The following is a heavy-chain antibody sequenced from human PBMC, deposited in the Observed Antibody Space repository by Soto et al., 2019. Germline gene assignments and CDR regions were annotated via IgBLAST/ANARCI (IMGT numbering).Heavy chain of an antibody. J-gene: IGHJ5*02. CDR3: ARETGDILTSYYLSGWFDP. Sequence: SETLSLTCTVSGGSISSYYWSWIRQPPGKGLEWIGYIYYSGSTNYNPSLKSRVTISVDTSKNQFSLKLSSVTAADTAVYYCARETGDILTSYYLSGWFDPWGQGTLVTVSS. CDR2: IYYSGST. V-gene: IGHV4-59*01. CDR1: GGSISSYY. D-gene: IGHD3-9*01.